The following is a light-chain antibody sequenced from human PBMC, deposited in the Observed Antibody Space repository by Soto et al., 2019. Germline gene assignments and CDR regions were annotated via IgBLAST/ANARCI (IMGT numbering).Light chain of an antibody. V-gene: IGLV2-14*01. CDR2: EVS. Sequence: QSALPQPASVSGSPGQSITISCTGTSSDVGGYNYVSWYQQHPGKAPKLMIYEVSNRPSGVSNRFSGSKSGNTASLTISGLQAEDEADYYCSSYTSSSTRVLGGGTQLTVL. CDR3: SSYTSSSTRV. J-gene: IGLJ3*02. CDR1: SSDVGGYNY.